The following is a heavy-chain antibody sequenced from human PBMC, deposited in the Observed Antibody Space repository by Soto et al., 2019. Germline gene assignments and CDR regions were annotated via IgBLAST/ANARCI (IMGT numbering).Heavy chain of an antibody. CDR1: GFTFTSSA. V-gene: IGHV1-58*01. D-gene: IGHD3-9*01. CDR3: AAGGVKYFDWLLGYYGMDV. CDR2: IVVGSGNT. J-gene: IGHJ6*02. Sequence: GASVKVSCKASGFTFTSSAVQWVRQARGQRLEWIGWIVVGSGNTNYAQKFQERVTITRDMSTSTAYMELSSLRSEDTAVYYCAAGGVKYFDWLLGYYGMDVWGQGTTVTVS.